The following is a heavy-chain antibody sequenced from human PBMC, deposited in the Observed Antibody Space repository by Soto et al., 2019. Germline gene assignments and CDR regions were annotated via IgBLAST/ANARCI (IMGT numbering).Heavy chain of an antibody. CDR1: GFTFSSYG. CDR3: AKDVLRGDTVTISGWFDP. CDR2: ISYDGSNK. D-gene: IGHD4-17*01. J-gene: IGHJ5*02. V-gene: IGHV3-30*18. Sequence: QVQLVESGGGVVQPGRSLRLSCAASGFTFSSYGMHWVRQAPGKGLEWVAVISYDGSNKYYADSVKGRFTISRDNSKNSLYLQMNSLRAEDTAVYYCAKDVLRGDTVTISGWFDPWGQGTLVTVSA.